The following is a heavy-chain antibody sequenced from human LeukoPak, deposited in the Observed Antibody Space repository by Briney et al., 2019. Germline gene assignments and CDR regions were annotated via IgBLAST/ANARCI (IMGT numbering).Heavy chain of an antibody. J-gene: IGHJ4*02. Sequence: ASVKVSCKASGYTFTSYYMHWVRQAPGQGLEWMGIINPSGGSTSYAQKFQGRVTMTRDMSTSTLYMELSSLRPEDTAVYYCARDGWSEMGTILREVVCDYWGQGTLVTVSS. V-gene: IGHV1-46*01. D-gene: IGHD5-24*01. CDR2: INPSGGST. CDR1: GYTFTSYY. CDR3: ARDGWSEMGTILREVVCDY.